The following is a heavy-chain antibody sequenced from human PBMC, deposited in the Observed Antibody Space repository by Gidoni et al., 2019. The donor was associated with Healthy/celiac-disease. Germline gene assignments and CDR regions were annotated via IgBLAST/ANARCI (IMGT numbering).Heavy chain of an antibody. V-gene: IGHV5-51*01. Sequence: EVHLVQSGAEVKKPGESLKISCKVSGYSFTSYWNGWVRQMPGKGLEWMGILYPSDSDTRYRPSFQGQVTISADKSISTAYLQWSSLKASDTAMYYCARSRYCSGGSCYPIDYWGQGTLVTVSS. CDR2: LYPSDSDT. CDR3: ARSRYCSGGSCYPIDY. J-gene: IGHJ4*02. CDR1: GYSFTSYW. D-gene: IGHD2-15*01.